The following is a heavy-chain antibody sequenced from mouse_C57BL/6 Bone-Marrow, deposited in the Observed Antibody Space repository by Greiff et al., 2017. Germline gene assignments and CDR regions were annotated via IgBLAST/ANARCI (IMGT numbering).Heavy chain of an antibody. CDR3: ARGWLLRYYFDY. CDR1: GFTFSSYG. CDR2: ISSGGSYT. J-gene: IGHJ2*01. Sequence: EVKLEESGGDLVKPGGSLKLSCAASGFTFSSYGMSWVRQTPDKRLEWVATISSGGSYTYYPDRVKGRFTLSRDNAKNTLYLQLSSLKSEDTAMYYCARGWLLRYYFDYWGQGTTLTVSS. V-gene: IGHV5-6*02. D-gene: IGHD2-3*01.